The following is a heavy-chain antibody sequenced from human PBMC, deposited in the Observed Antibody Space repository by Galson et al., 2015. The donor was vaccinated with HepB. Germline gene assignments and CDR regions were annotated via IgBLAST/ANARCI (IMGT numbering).Heavy chain of an antibody. J-gene: IGHJ6*04. CDR1: RFSFDDSD. CDR3: ASLVAYYYFGMDV. Sequence: SLRLSCAASRFSFDDSDMHWVRQAPGKGLEWVSGFSWNSGSIVYVDSVKGRFPISRDNANNSLYLQMNSLRVEDTAVYYCASLVAYYYFGMDVWGEGTTVTVSS. D-gene: IGHD2-15*01. CDR2: FSWNSGSI. V-gene: IGHV3-9*01.